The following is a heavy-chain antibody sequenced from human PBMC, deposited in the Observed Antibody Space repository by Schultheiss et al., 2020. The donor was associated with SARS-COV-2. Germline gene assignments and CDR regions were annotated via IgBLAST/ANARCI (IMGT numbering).Heavy chain of an antibody. Sequence: SETLSLTCSISGDSVSTNSAAWNWIRQSPSRGLEWLGRTFYRSKWFTDYSVSMKSRLTINSDTSKNQFSLQLNSVTPEDTAVYYCARDQDWDFDYWGQGTLVTVSS. J-gene: IGHJ4*02. CDR3: ARDQDWDFDY. V-gene: IGHV6-1*01. CDR1: GDSVSTNSAA. D-gene: IGHD3-9*01. CDR2: TFYRSKWFT.